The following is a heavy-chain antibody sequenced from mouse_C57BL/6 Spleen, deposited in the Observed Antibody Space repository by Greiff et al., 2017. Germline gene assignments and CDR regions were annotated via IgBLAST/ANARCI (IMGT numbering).Heavy chain of an antibody. J-gene: IGHJ1*03. D-gene: IGHD2-3*01. V-gene: IGHV5-9-1*02. CDR1: GFTFSSYA. CDR2: ISSGGDYS. CDR3: TRYDSYVRYFDV. Sequence: EVKLVESGAGLVKPGGSLKLSCAASGFTFSSYAMSWVRQTPEKSLEWVAYISSGGDYSYYADTVKGRFTISRDNARNTLYLQMSSLKSEDTAMYYCTRYDSYVRYFDVWGTGTTVTVSS.